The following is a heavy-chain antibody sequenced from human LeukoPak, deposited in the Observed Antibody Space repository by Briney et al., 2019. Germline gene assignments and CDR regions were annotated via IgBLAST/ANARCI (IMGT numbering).Heavy chain of an antibody. CDR3: AKVAQREGKREYFFDY. V-gene: IGHV3-30-3*01. CDR1: GFTFSSYA. CDR2: ISYDGSNK. Sequence: PGRSLRLSCAASGFTFSSYAMHWVRQAPGKGLEWVAVISYDGSNKYYADSVKGRFTISRDNSKNTLYLQMNNLRAEDTAVYHWAKVAQREGKREYFFDYGAQGPLVTVS. D-gene: IGHD2/OR15-2a*01. J-gene: IGHJ4*02.